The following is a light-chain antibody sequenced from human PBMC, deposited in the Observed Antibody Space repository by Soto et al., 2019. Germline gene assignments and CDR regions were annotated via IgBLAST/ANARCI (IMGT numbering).Light chain of an antibody. CDR2: GAS. J-gene: IGKJ4*01. CDR1: QSVSSSY. CDR3: QQSYSTPRGLT. V-gene: IGKV3-20*01. Sequence: ESVLTQCPVTLSFAPGERATLSCRASQSVSSSYLAWYQQKPGQAPRLLIYGASSRATGIPDRFSGSGSGTDFTLTISSLQPEDFATYYCQQSYSTPRGLTFGGGTKVDIK.